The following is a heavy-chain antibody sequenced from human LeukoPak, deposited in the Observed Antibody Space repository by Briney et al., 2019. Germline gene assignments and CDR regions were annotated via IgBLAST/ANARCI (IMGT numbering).Heavy chain of an antibody. CDR3: ARAPGYSGYDTDY. Sequence: PSETLSLTCTVSGGSISSSSYYWGWIRQPPGKGLEWIGSIYYSGSTYYNPSLKSRFTISVDTSKNQFSLKLSSVIAADTAVYYCARAPGYSGYDTDYWGQGTLVTVSS. D-gene: IGHD5-12*01. V-gene: IGHV4-39*01. CDR1: GGSISSSSYY. J-gene: IGHJ4*02. CDR2: IYYSGST.